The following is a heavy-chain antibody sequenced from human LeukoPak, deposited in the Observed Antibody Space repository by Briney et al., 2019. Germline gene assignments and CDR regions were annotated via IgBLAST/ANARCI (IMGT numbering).Heavy chain of an antibody. CDR3: ARVGSSWF. Sequence: KPSETLSITCTVSGGSISSYYWSWIRQPPGKGLEWIGYIYYSGSTNYNPSLKSRVTISVDTSKNQFSLKLSSVTAADTAVYYCARVGSSWFWGQGTLVTVSS. D-gene: IGHD6-13*01. CDR2: IYYSGST. CDR1: GGSISSYY. V-gene: IGHV4-59*12. J-gene: IGHJ4*02.